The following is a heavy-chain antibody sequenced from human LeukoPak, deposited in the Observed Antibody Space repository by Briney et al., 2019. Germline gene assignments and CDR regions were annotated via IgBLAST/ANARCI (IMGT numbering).Heavy chain of an antibody. CDR2: ISGSGGST. J-gene: IGHJ4*02. Sequence: GGSLRLSCAASGFTFSSYGVHWVRQAPGKGLEWVSAISGSGGSTYYADSVKGRLTISRDNSKNTLYLQMNSLRAEDTAVYYCAKDGDSSGHWGQGTLVTVSS. D-gene: IGHD3-22*01. CDR3: AKDGDSSGH. CDR1: GFTFSSYG. V-gene: IGHV3-23*01.